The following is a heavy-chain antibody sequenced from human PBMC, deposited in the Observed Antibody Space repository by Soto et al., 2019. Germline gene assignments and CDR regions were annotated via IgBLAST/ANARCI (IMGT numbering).Heavy chain of an antibody. V-gene: IGHV3-73*01. J-gene: IGHJ6*02. Sequence: GGSLRLSCAASGFTFSGSAMHWVRQASGKGLEWVGRIRSKANSYATAYAASVKGRFTISRDDSKNTAYLQMNSMQTEDTAVYYCTRWGRGLDYYGMDVCGQGSTVTVSS. CDR3: TRWGRGLDYYGMDV. CDR2: IRSKANSYAT. D-gene: IGHD3-10*01. CDR1: GFTFSGSA.